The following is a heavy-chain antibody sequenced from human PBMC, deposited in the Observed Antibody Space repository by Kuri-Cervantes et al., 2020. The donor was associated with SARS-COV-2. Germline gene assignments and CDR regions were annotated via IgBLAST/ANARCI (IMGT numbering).Heavy chain of an antibody. J-gene: IGHJ6*02. CDR2: IWYDGSNK. Sequence: GESLKISCAASGFTFSDYDIHWVRQAPGKGLDWVALIWYDGSNKYYGDSVKGRFTISRDNSKNTLYLQMNGLRAEDTAVYYCAKERLKRSLTYGWEVTREYYYGMDVWGQGTTVTVSS. V-gene: IGHV3-33*06. CDR1: GFTFSDYD. CDR3: AKERLKRSLTYGWEVTREYYYGMDV. D-gene: IGHD4-23*01.